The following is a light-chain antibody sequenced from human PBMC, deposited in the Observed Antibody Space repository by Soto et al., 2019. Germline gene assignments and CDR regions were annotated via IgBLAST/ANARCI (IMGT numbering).Light chain of an antibody. J-gene: IGLJ1*01. Sequence: QSVLTQPPSASGSPGQSVTISCTGTKXDVGFYDFVSWYQHHPGKAPRLIIYEVVQRPSGVPDRFSGSKSGNTASLTVSGLQAADEADYFCKSYAGSNTYVFGSGTKV. V-gene: IGLV2-8*01. CDR1: KXDVGFYDF. CDR3: KSYAGSNTYV. CDR2: EVV.